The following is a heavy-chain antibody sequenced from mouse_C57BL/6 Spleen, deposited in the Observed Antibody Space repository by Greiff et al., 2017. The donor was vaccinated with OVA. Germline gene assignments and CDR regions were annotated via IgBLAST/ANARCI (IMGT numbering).Heavy chain of an antibody. CDR3: ARGGVVATHWYFDV. CDR2: IYPRSGNT. V-gene: IGHV1-81*01. CDR1: GYTFTSYG. Sequence: VQLKESGAELARPGASVKLSCKASGYTFTSYGISWVKQRTGQGLEWIGEIYPRSGNTYYNEKFKGKATLTADKSSSTAYMELRSLTSEDSAVYFCARGGVVATHWYFDVWGTGTTVTVSS. D-gene: IGHD1-1*01. J-gene: IGHJ1*03.